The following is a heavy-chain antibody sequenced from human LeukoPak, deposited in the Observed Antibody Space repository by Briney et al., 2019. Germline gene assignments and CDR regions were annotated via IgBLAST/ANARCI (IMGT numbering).Heavy chain of an antibody. CDR1: GFTFSTYA. D-gene: IGHD2-15*01. CDR2: ISTSGKI. J-gene: IGHJ4*02. Sequence: PGGSLRLSCAASGFTFSTYAMTWVRQAPGKGLEWVSSISTSGKIYYADSVKGRFTISRDNSKNTLYMQMNSLRVEDTAVYYCAKDYCSSDNCYSMPVDYWGQGTLVTVSS. V-gene: IGHV3-23*01. CDR3: AKDYCSSDNCYSMPVDY.